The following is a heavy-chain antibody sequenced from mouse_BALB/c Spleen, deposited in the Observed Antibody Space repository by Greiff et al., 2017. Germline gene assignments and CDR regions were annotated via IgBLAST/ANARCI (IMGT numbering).Heavy chain of an antibody. Sequence: VHVKQSGAELVRPGALVKLSCKASGFNIKDYYMHWVKQRPEQGLEWIGWIDPENGNTIYDPKFQGKASITADTSSNTAYLQLSSLTSEDTAVYYCARGLPYYYAMDYWGQGTSVTVSS. J-gene: IGHJ4*01. V-gene: IGHV14-1*02. D-gene: IGHD2-2*01. CDR3: ARGLPYYYAMDY. CDR1: GFNIKDYY. CDR2: IDPENGNT.